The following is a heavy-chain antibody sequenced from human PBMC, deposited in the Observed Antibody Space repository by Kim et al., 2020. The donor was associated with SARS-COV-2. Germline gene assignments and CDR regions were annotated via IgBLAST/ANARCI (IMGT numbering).Heavy chain of an antibody. Sequence: GGSLRLSCAASGFTFSSYAMHWVRQAPGKGLEWVAVISYDGSNKYYADSVKGRFTISRDNSKNTLYLQMNSLRAEDTAVYYCARDVMGTIFGVVIYTHPDYWGQGTLVTVSS. D-gene: IGHD3-3*01. J-gene: IGHJ4*02. CDR1: GFTFSSYA. CDR2: ISYDGSNK. V-gene: IGHV3-30*04. CDR3: ARDVMGTIFGVVIYTHPDY.